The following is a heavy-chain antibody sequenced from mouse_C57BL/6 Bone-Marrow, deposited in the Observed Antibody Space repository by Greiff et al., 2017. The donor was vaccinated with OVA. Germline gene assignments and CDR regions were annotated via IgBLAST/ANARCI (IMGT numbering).Heavy chain of an antibody. Sequence: VKLVESGAELVRPGASVKLSCKASGYTFTDYYINWVKQRPGQGLEWIARIYPGSGNTYYNEKFKGKATLTAEKSSSTAYMQLSSLTSEDSAVYFCARRDYYYGSRGYFDVWGTGTTVTVSS. CDR1: GYTFTDYY. D-gene: IGHD1-1*01. V-gene: IGHV1-76*01. CDR3: ARRDYYYGSRGYFDV. J-gene: IGHJ1*03. CDR2: IYPGSGNT.